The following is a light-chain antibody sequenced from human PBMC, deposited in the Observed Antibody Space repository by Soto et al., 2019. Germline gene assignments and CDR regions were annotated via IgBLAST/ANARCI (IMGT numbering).Light chain of an antibody. Sequence: QSALAQPASVSGSPGQSITISCTGTSSDVGGYNYVSWYQQHPGKAPKLMIYEVSNRPSGVSNRFSGSKSGNTASLTISGLQAGDEADYYCSSYTSSSTPRVFGTGTKVTVL. CDR2: EVS. J-gene: IGLJ1*01. CDR1: SSDVGGYNY. CDR3: SSYTSSSTPRV. V-gene: IGLV2-14*01.